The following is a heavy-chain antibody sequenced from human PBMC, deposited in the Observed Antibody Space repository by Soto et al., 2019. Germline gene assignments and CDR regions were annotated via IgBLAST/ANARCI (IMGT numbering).Heavy chain of an antibody. CDR1: GGSFSGYY. Sequence: PSETLSLTCAVYGGSFSGYYWSWIRQPPGKGLEWIGEINHSGSTNYNPSLKSRVTISVDTSKNQFSLKLSSVTAADTAVYYCARKRGGLMVYAMYWFDPWGQGTLVTVSS. CDR2: INHSGST. CDR3: ARKRGGLMVYAMYWFDP. D-gene: IGHD2-8*01. J-gene: IGHJ5*02. V-gene: IGHV4-34*01.